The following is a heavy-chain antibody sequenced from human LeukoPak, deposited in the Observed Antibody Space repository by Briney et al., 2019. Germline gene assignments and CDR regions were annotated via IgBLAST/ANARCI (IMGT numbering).Heavy chain of an antibody. J-gene: IGHJ3*02. CDR2: MNPNSGNT. V-gene: IGHV1-8*01. CDR1: GYTSTSYD. CDR3: ARDQVVPVIPLGGAFDI. D-gene: IGHD2-2*01. Sequence: ASVKVSCKASGYTSTSYDINWVRQATGQGLEWMGWMNPNSGNTGYAQKFQGRVTMTRNTSISTAYMELSSLRSEDTAVYYCARDQVVPVIPLGGAFDIWGQGTMVTVSS.